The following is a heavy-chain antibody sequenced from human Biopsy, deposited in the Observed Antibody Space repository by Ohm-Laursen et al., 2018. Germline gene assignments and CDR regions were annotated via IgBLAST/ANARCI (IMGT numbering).Heavy chain of an antibody. V-gene: IGHV1-69*04. CDR2: IIPLLGIT. CDR1: GYTFTSYG. Sequence: SVKASCKASGYTFTSYGISWVPQAPGQGLEWMGRIIPLLGITNYAQKFQGRVTISADKSTSTAYMELSSLRSEDTAVYYCAREYPEGDVWGQGTTVTVSS. J-gene: IGHJ6*02. D-gene: IGHD2-2*02. CDR3: AREYPEGDV.